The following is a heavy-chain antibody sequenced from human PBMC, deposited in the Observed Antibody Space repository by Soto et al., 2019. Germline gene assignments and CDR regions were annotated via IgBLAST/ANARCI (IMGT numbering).Heavy chain of an antibody. D-gene: IGHD2-2*01. CDR1: GFTFSGYS. CDR2: ISSGSSYI. Sequence: GGSLRLSCAASGFTFSGYSMNWVRQAPGKGLEWVSSISSGSSYIYYADSVKGRSTISRDNAKNSLYLQMTILRAEDTAVYYCARDLYCSSTSCGFDLWGRGTLVTVSS. CDR3: ARDLYCSSTSCGFDL. J-gene: IGHJ2*01. V-gene: IGHV3-21*01.